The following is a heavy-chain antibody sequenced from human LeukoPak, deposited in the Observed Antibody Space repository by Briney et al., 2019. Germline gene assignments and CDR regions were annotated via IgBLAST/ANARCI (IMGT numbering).Heavy chain of an antibody. CDR3: ARDDPKGYCSSTSCHPGELFDY. CDR2: INPSGGRT. J-gene: IGHJ4*02. D-gene: IGHD2-2*01. V-gene: IGHV1-46*01. Sequence: ASVKVSCKASGYTFTSYYMHWVRQAPGQGLEWMGIINPSGGRTSYAQKFQGRVTMTRDTSTSTAYMELRSLRSDDTAVYYCARDDPKGYCSSTSCHPGELFDYWGQGTLVTVSS. CDR1: GYTFTSYY.